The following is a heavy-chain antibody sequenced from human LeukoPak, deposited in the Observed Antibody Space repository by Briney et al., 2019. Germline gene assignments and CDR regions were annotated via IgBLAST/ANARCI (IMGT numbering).Heavy chain of an antibody. CDR3: ARAPGYCSGGSCYRTEYFQH. CDR2: INHSGST. CDR1: GGSFSGYY. Sequence: SETLSLTCAVYGGSFSGYYWSWIRQPPGKGLEWIGGINHSGSTNYNPSLKSRVTISVDTSKNQFSLKLSSVTAADTAVYYCARAPGYCSGGSCYRTEYFQHWGQGTLVTVSS. J-gene: IGHJ1*01. D-gene: IGHD2-15*01. V-gene: IGHV4-34*01.